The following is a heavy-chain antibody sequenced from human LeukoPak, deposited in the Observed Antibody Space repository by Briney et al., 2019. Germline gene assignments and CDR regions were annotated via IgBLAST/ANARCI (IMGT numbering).Heavy chain of an antibody. CDR1: GFTFSSYG. V-gene: IGHV3-30*02. CDR3: AKDVGGGQLIPYCSGGSCYSRWGPFDY. CDR2: IRYDGSNK. D-gene: IGHD2-15*01. Sequence: PGGSLRLSCAASGFTFSSYGMHWVRQAPGKGLEWVAFIRYDGSNKYYADSVKGRFTISRDNSKNTLYLQMNSLRAEDTAVYYCAKDVGGGQLIPYCSGGSCYSRWGPFDYWGQGTLVTVSS. J-gene: IGHJ4*02.